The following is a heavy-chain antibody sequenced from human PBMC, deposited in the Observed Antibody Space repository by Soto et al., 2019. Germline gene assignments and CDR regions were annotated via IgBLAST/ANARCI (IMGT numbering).Heavy chain of an antibody. V-gene: IGHV4-30-4*01. D-gene: IGHD6-19*01. J-gene: IGHJ5*02. Sequence: SEPLSLTCTVSGAIIRSTVYYWSFIRVPPAKGLKCIGHVYYTWNTYYNPSLMSRLTISVDTAKNQFSLKLTSVPAAETAVYCCVRSDRKGAVAPHWLDRCGQGTLVTVSS. CDR2: VYYTWNT. CDR1: GAIIRSTVYY. CDR3: VRSDRKGAVAPHWLDR.